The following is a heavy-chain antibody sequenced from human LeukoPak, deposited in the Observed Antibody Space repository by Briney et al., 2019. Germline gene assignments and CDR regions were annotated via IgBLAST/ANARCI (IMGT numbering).Heavy chain of an antibody. CDR3: AAGKTVVTPPGLDAFDI. J-gene: IGHJ3*02. V-gene: IGHV3-53*01. CDR1: GFPVNSKF. CDR2: IFSGGST. D-gene: IGHD4-23*01. Sequence: GSLKLSCAASGFPVNSKFLNWVRQAPGKGLGWVSVIFSGGSTYYADSVKGRFTISRDNSKNTLYLQMNSLRAEDTAVYYCAAGKTVVTPPGLDAFDIWGQGTMVTVSS.